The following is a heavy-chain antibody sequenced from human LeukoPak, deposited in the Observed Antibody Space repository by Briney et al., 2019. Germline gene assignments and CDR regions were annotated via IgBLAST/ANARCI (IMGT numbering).Heavy chain of an antibody. Sequence: TGGSLRLSCAASGFTFDDYGMSWVRHAPGKGLEWVSGINWNGGSTGYADSVKGRFTISRDNAKNSLYLQMNSLRAEDTALYYCARGRVGATGVDYWGQGTLVTVSS. D-gene: IGHD1-26*01. J-gene: IGHJ4*02. V-gene: IGHV3-20*04. CDR1: GFTFDDYG. CDR3: ARGRVGATGVDY. CDR2: INWNGGST.